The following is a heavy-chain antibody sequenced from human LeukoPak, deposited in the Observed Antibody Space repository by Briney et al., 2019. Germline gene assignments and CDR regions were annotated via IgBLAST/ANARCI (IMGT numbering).Heavy chain of an antibody. V-gene: IGHV1-46*01. D-gene: IGHD4-17*01. Sequence: GASVKVSCKASGYTFTSYYMHWVRQAPGQGLEWMGIINPSGGSTSYAQKFQGRVTMTRDTSTSTVYMELSSLRSEDTAVYYCARERLDYGDYVGDYYYYYGMDVWGQGTTVTVSS. CDR3: ARERLDYGDYVGDYYYYYGMDV. J-gene: IGHJ6*02. CDR1: GYTFTSYY. CDR2: INPSGGST.